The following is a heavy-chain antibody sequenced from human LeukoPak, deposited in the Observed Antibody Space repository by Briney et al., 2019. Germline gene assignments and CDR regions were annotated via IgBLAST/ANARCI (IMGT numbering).Heavy chain of an antibody. D-gene: IGHD1-14*01. V-gene: IGHV3-7*04. CDR2: IKQDGSDQ. J-gene: IGHJ4*02. Sequence: GGSLRLSCAASGFTFSNYWMSWVRQAPGKGLEWVANIKQDGSDQDYLDSVQGRFPISRANAKHSLYLQMNSLRAEDTAVFHCARGRKFYDYWGQGTLVSVSS. CDR1: GFTFSNYW. CDR3: ARGRKFYDY.